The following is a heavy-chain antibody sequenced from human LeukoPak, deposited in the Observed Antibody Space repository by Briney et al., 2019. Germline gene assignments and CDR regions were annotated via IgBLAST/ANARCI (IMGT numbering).Heavy chain of an antibody. CDR1: GGSSGSSSYY. CDR3: ASSIAARPFVYYYMDV. J-gene: IGHJ6*03. Sequence: KSSETRSLTCTVSGGSSGSSSYYWGWIRQPPGKGLEWIGSIYYSGSTYYNPSLKSRVTISVDTSKNQFPLQLRSVTAADTAVYYCASSIAARPFVYYYMDVWGKGTTVTVSS. CDR2: IYYSGST. V-gene: IGHV4-39*01. D-gene: IGHD6-6*01.